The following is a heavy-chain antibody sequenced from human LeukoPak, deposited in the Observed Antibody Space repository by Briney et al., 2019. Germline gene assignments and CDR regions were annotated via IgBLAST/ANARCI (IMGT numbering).Heavy chain of an antibody. CDR2: IKHSGST. V-gene: IGHV4-34*01. CDR1: GGPFSGYY. CDR3: ARGEFGYYYDSSAYTAFDY. D-gene: IGHD3-22*01. Sequence: SETLSLTCAVYGGPFSGYYWGSIRQPPGKGLEWIGEIKHSGSTNYNPSFKSRVTISVDTSKNQFSLKLSSVTAADTAVYYCARGEFGYYYDSSAYTAFDYWGQGTLVAVST. J-gene: IGHJ4*02.